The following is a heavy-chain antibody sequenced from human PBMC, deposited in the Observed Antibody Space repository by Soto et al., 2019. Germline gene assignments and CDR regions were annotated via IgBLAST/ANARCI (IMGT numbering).Heavy chain of an antibody. D-gene: IGHD3-22*01. CDR3: AREMKDYYDSSGYSAYYYYYGMDV. J-gene: IGHJ6*02. Sequence: SVKVSCKASGGTFSSYAISWVRQAPGQGLEWMGGIIPIFGTANHAQKFQGRVTITADESTSTAYMELSSLRSEDTAVYYCAREMKDYYDSSGYSAYYYYYGMDVWGQGTTVTVSS. CDR1: GGTFSSYA. V-gene: IGHV1-69*13. CDR2: IIPIFGTA.